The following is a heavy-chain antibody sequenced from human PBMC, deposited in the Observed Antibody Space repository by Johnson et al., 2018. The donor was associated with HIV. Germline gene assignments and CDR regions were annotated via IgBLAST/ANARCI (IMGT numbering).Heavy chain of an antibody. D-gene: IGHD6-19*01. CDR2: INWEGDRT. Sequence: VQLVECGGVVVQPGGSLRLSCETSRFTFDDYAMHWVRQAPGKGLEWVSLINWEGDRTYYGASVKGRFHISRDNSKNSLYLQMNSLKPEDTGLYYCAKDIASGYTNGGTLDIWGQGTMVTVSS. J-gene: IGHJ3*02. CDR1: RFTFDDYA. CDR3: AKDIASGYTNGGTLDI. V-gene: IGHV3-43D*03.